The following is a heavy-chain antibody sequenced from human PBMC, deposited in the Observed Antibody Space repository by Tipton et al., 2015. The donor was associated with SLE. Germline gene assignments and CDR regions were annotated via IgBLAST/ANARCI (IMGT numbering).Heavy chain of an antibody. CDR1: GGSFSGYY. D-gene: IGHD3-22*01. CDR2: INHSGST. Sequence: TLSLTCAVYGGSFSGYYWSWIRQPPGKGLEWIGEINHSGSTNYNPSLKSRVTISVDTSKNQFPLKLSSVTAADTAVYYCARAPIPNDSSGSGWFDPWSQGTLVTVSS. J-gene: IGHJ5*02. V-gene: IGHV4-34*01. CDR3: ARAPIPNDSSGSGWFDP.